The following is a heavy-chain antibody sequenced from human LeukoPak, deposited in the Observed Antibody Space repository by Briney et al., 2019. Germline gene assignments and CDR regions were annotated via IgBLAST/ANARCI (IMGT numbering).Heavy chain of an antibody. J-gene: IGHJ4*02. CDR3: TRESGSYHGNDY. D-gene: IGHD1-26*01. V-gene: IGHV1-2*06. Sequence: ASVKVSCKASGYTFTGYYMHWVRQAPGQGLEWMGRINPNNGATNYAQKLQGRVTITGDTSISTAYMELSSLRSDDTAVYYCTRESGSYHGNDYWGRGTLVTVSS. CDR1: GYTFTGYY. CDR2: INPNNGAT.